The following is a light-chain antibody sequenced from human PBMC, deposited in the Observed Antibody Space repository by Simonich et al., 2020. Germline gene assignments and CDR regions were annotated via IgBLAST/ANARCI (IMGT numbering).Light chain of an antibody. Sequence: QSALTQPASVSGSPGQSITISCPGTSSDVGGYNYVSWYQQHPGKAPKLMIYDVVTRPSGVSNRFSGSKSGNTASLTISGLQAEDEADYYCSSYTSSSTLEDWVFGGGTKLTVL. CDR1: SSDVGGYNY. CDR3: SSYTSSSTLEDWV. V-gene: IGLV2-14*03. CDR2: DVV. J-gene: IGLJ3*02.